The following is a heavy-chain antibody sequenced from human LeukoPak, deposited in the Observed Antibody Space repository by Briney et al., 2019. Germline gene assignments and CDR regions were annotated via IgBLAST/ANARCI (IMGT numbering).Heavy chain of an antibody. CDR2: IIPIFGTA. CDR3: ARDSLVGATEGGGY. V-gene: IGHV1-69*05. Sequence: ASVKVSCKASGGTFSSYAISWVRQAPGQGLEWMGGIIPIFGTANYAQKFQGRVTMTRDTSTSTVYMELSSLRSEDTAVYYCARDSLVGATEGGGYWGQGTLVTVSS. J-gene: IGHJ4*02. D-gene: IGHD1-26*01. CDR1: GGTFSSYA.